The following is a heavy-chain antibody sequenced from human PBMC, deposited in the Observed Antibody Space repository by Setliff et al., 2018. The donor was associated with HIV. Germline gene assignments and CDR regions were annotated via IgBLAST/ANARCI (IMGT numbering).Heavy chain of an antibody. J-gene: IGHJ3*02. V-gene: IGHV1-2*02. D-gene: IGHD3-22*01. CDR2: INPDSGAT. CDR3: AGVPGRYDSSGYAFDI. Sequence: ASVKVSCKSSGYTFTAYYIHWVRQARGQGLEWMGWINPDSGATKYAQKFQGRVTMTRDTSISTAYMELSRLRSDDTAVYYCAGVPGRYDSSGYAFDIWGQGTMVTVSS. CDR1: GYTFTAYY.